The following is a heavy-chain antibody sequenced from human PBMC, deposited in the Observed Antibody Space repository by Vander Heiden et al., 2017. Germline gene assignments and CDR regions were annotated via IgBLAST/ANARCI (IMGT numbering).Heavy chain of an antibody. V-gene: IGHV1-8*01. CDR2: MNPNRGNT. CDR1: GYTFTSYD. CDR3: ARQIPGELDRLDY. D-gene: IGHD1-26*01. Sequence: QVQLVQSGAEVKKPGASVKVSCKASGYTFTSYDINWVRQATGQGLGWIGWMNPNRGNTGYAQKFQGRVTMTRNTSISTAYMGLSSLRSEDTAVYYCARQIPGELDRLDYWGQGTLVTVSS. J-gene: IGHJ4*02.